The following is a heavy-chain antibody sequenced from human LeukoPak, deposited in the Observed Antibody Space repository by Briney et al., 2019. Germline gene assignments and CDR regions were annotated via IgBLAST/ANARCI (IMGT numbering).Heavy chain of an antibody. D-gene: IGHD6-6*01. CDR1: GFTFSSYG. V-gene: IGHV3-30*02. J-gene: IGHJ5*02. Sequence: PGGSLRLSCAASGFTFSSYGMHWVRQAPGKGLEWVAFIRYDGSNKYYADSVKGRFTISRDDSKNTLYLQMNSLRAEDTAVYYCAKDLAEYSSPFDPWGQGTLVTVSS. CDR3: AKDLAEYSSPFDP. CDR2: IRYDGSNK.